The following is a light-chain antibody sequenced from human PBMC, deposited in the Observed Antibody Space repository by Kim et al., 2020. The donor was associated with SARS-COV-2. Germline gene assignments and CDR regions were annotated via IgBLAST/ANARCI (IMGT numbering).Light chain of an antibody. CDR2: EDD. CDR1: SGSIDDNY. Sequence: NFMLTQPHSVSESPGKTVTISCTRSSGSIDDNYVQWYQQRPGGVPTTVIYEDDQRPSGVSDRFSGSIDNSSNSASLTISGLRTEDEADYYCQSYNRDNVIFGGGTQLDRP. CDR3: QSYNRDNVI. V-gene: IGLV6-57*04. J-gene: IGLJ2*01.